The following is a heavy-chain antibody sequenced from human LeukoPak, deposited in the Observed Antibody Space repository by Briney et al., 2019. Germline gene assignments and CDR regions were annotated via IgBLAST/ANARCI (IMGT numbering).Heavy chain of an antibody. CDR1: GFTFSSYS. V-gene: IGHV4-34*01. Sequence: PGGSLRLSCAASGFTFSSYSMNWVRQAPGKGLEWIGEINHSGSTNYNPSLKSRVTISVDTSKNQFSLKLSSVTAADTAVYYCAREMATAPALDYWGQGTLVTVSS. CDR2: INHSGST. D-gene: IGHD5-24*01. J-gene: IGHJ4*02. CDR3: AREMATAPALDY.